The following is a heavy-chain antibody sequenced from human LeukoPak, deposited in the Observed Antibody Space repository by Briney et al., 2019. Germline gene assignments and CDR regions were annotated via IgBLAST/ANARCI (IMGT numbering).Heavy chain of an antibody. CDR3: ARDRPVTTARDVYYYGMDV. CDR2: ISSSGNTI. J-gene: IGHJ6*02. Sequence: GGSLRLSCAASGFTFSDYYMSWIRQAPGKGLEWVSYISSSGNTIYYADSVKGRFTISRDNAKNSLYLQMNSLRAEDTAVYYCARDRPVTTARDVYYYGMDVWGQGTTVTVSS. V-gene: IGHV3-11*01. D-gene: IGHD4-11*01. CDR1: GFTFSDYY.